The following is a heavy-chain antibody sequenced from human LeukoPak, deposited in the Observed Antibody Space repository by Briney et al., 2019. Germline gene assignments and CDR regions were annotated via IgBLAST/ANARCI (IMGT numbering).Heavy chain of an antibody. CDR2: ISSSSSYI. CDR1: GFTVSSYS. J-gene: IGHJ4*02. V-gene: IGHV3-21*01. Sequence: GGSLRLSCAASGFTVSSYSMNWVRQAPGKGLEWVSSISSSSSYIYYADSVKGRFTISRDNAKNSLYLQMNSLRAEDTAVYYCARDFTQWLVDPELDYWGQGTLVTVSS. D-gene: IGHD6-19*01. CDR3: ARDFTQWLVDPELDY.